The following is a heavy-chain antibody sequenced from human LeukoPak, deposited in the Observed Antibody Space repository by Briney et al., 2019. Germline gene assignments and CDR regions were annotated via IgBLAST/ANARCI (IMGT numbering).Heavy chain of an antibody. V-gene: IGHV3-23*01. CDR3: ANRSSGSGGPDY. J-gene: IGHJ4*02. Sequence: GRSLRLSCAASGFTFSSYAMSWVRQAPGKGLEWVSAISGSGGSTYYADSVKGRFTISRDNSKNTLYLQMNSLGAEDTAVYYCANRSSGSGGPDYWGQGTLVTVSS. CDR1: GFTFSSYA. D-gene: IGHD3-22*01. CDR2: ISGSGGST.